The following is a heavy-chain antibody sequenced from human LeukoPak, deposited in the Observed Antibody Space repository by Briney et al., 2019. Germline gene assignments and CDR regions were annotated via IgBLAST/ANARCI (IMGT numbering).Heavy chain of an antibody. Sequence: GASVKVSCKASGGTFSSYAISWVRQAPGQGLEWMGGIIPIFGTANYAQKFQGRVTITADESTSTAYMELSSLRSEDTAAYYCARDGSGSYADAFDIRAKGQWSPSLQ. CDR2: IIPIFGTA. D-gene: IGHD1-26*01. V-gene: IGHV1-69*13. CDR3: ARDGSGSYADAFDI. J-gene: IGHJ3*02. CDR1: GGTFSSYA.